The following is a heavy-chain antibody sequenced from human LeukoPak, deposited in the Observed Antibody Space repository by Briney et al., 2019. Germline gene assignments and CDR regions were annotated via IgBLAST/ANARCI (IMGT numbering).Heavy chain of an antibody. CDR3: ARALPGKGWFDP. J-gene: IGHJ5*02. CDR2: IIPILGIA. Sequence: SVKVSCKASGGTFSSYAITWVRQAPGQGLEWMGRIIPILGIANYAQKFQGRVTITADKSTSTAYMELSSLRSEDTAVYYCARALPGKGWFDPWGQGTLVTVSS. CDR1: GGTFSSYA. D-gene: IGHD1-14*01. V-gene: IGHV1-69*04.